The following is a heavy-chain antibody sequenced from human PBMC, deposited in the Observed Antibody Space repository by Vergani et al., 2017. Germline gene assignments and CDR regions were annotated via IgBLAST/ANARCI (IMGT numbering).Heavy chain of an antibody. CDR2: IYYSGST. Sequence: QVQLQQWGAGLVKPSETLSLTCTVSGGSISSYYWSWIRQPPGKGLEWIGYIYYSGSTNYNPSLKSRVTISVDTSKNQFSLKLSSVTAADTAVYYCAREGRGSSRPGYYYYMDVWGKGTTVTVSS. V-gene: IGHV4-59*12. J-gene: IGHJ6*03. CDR1: GGSISSYY. D-gene: IGHD6-6*01. CDR3: AREGRGSSRPGYYYYMDV.